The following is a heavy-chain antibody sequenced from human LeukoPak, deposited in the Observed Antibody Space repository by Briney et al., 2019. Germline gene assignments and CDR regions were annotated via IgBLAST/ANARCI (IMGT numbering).Heavy chain of an antibody. CDR1: GGSISSGDYY. CDR3: ARPYYYDSRIDP. D-gene: IGHD3-22*01. CDR2: MYYSGST. V-gene: IGHV4-30-4*01. Sequence: SETLSLTCTVSGGSISSGDYYWSWIRQPPGKGLEWIAYMYYSGSTYYNPSLKSRVTMSADTSKNQLSLNLSSVTAADTAVYYCARPYYYDSRIDPWGEGILVTVSS. J-gene: IGHJ5*02.